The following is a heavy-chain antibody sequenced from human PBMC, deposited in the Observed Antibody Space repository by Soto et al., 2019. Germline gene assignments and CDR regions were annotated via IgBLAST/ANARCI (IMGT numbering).Heavy chain of an antibody. V-gene: IGHV1-8*01. D-gene: IGHD1-26*01. J-gene: IGHJ4*02. CDR3: ARERVGGFDY. CDR2: MNPNSGNT. Sequence: WVRQATGQGLEWMGWMNPNSGNTDYAQKFQGRVTMTRNTSISTAYMELSSLRSEDTAVYYCARERVGGFDYWGQGTLVTVSS.